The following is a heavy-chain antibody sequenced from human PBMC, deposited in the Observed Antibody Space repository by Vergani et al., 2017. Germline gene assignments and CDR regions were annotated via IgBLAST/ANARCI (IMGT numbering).Heavy chain of an antibody. CDR3: ARDRLTRNFDL. Sequence: VQLVESGGGLVKPGGSLRLSCAASGFTFSSYGMHWVRQAPGKGLEWVAVIWYDGSNKYYADSVKGRFTISRDNSKNTLYLQMNSLRAEDTAVYYCARDRLTRNFDLWGRGTLVTVSS. V-gene: IGHV3-33*08. D-gene: IGHD1-1*01. J-gene: IGHJ2*01. CDR1: GFTFSSYG. CDR2: IWYDGSNK.